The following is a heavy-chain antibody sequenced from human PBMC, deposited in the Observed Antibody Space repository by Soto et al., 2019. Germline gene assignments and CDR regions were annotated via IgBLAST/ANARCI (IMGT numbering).Heavy chain of an antibody. J-gene: IGHJ5*02. CDR2: IYDSGST. CDR3: ARGGKTTIWFDP. CDR1: GGSISSGGYS. D-gene: IGHD4-17*01. Sequence: SETLSLTCAVSGGSISSGGYSWSWIRQPPGKGLEWIGYIYDSGSTYYNPSLKSRVTISVDRSKNQFSLKLSSVTAADTAVYYCARGGKTTIWFDPWGQGTLVTVSS. V-gene: IGHV4-30-2*01.